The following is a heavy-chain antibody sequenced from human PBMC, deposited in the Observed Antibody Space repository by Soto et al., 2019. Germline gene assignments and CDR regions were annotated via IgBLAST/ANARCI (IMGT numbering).Heavy chain of an antibody. CDR1: GGSISSSSYY. CDR3: ARFGVVVAATFDY. J-gene: IGHJ4*02. Sequence: QLQLQESGPGLVKPSETLSLTCTVSGGSISSSSYYWGWIRQPPGKGLEWIGSIYYSGSTYYNPSLKSRVTISVDTSKNQFSLKLSSVTAADTAVYYCARFGVVVAATFDYWGQGTLVTVSS. D-gene: IGHD2-15*01. CDR2: IYYSGST. V-gene: IGHV4-39*01.